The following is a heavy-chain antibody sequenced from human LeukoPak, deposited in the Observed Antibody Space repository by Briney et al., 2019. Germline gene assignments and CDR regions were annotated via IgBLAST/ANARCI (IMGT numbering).Heavy chain of an antibody. CDR3: ARDHPLLRYEGYYYYYMDV. CDR2: IYYSGTT. CDR1: GGSINNYY. J-gene: IGHJ6*03. D-gene: IGHD3-9*01. V-gene: IGHV4-59*01. Sequence: PSETLSLTCTVSGGSINNYYWSWIRQPPGKGLEWIGCIYYSGTTNYNPSLKSRVTISVDTSKNQFSLKLSSVTAADTAVYYCARDHPLLRYEGYYYYYMDVWGKGTTVTVSS.